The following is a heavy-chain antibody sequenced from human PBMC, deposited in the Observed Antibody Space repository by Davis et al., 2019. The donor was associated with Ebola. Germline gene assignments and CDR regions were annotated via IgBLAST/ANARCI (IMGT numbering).Heavy chain of an antibody. CDR3: AREWIYSYGSDGMDV. CDR2: ISYDGSNK. Sequence: GGSLRLSCAASGFTFSSYAMHWVRQAPGKGLEWVAVISYDGSNKYYADSVKGRFTISRDNAKNSLYLQMNSLRAEDTAVYYCAREWIYSYGSDGMDVWGQGTTVTVSS. D-gene: IGHD5-18*01. V-gene: IGHV3-30-3*01. J-gene: IGHJ6*02. CDR1: GFTFSSYA.